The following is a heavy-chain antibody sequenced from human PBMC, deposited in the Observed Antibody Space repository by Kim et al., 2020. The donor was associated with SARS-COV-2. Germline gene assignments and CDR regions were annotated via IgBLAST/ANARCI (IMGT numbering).Heavy chain of an antibody. CDR1: GGSISSYY. Sequence: SETLSLTCTVSGGSISSYYWSWIRQPAGKGLEWIGRIYTSGSTNYNPSLKSRVTMSVDTSKNQFSLKLSSVTAADTAVYYYARGPSRYYYDSSGYYNWFDPWGQGTLVTVSS. CDR3: ARGPSRYYYDSSGYYNWFDP. V-gene: IGHV4-4*07. D-gene: IGHD3-22*01. CDR2: IYTSGST. J-gene: IGHJ5*02.